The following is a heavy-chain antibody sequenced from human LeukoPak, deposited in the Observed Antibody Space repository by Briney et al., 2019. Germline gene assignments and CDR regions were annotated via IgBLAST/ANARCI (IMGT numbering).Heavy chain of an antibody. D-gene: IGHD3-10*01. CDR2: ISGSGGTT. Sequence: GGSLRLSCAASGFTFSSYAMSWVRQAPGKGLEWVATISGSGGTTYYADSVEGRFTISRDNSKNTLYLQMNSLTAEDTALYYCAKGGVRHRPFDYWGQGTLVTVSS. CDR3: AKGGVRHRPFDY. V-gene: IGHV3-23*01. J-gene: IGHJ4*02. CDR1: GFTFSSYA.